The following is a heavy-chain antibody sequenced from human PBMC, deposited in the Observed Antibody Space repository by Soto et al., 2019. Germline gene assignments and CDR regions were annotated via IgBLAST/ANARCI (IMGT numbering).Heavy chain of an antibody. D-gene: IGHD1-7*01. Sequence: ASVKVSCKASGYTFTSYAMHWVRQAPGQRLEWMGWINAGNGNTKYSQKFQGRVTITRDTSASTAYMELSSLRSEDTAVYYCARDLLGITGTTYAFDIWGQGTMVT. CDR3: ARDLLGITGTTYAFDI. CDR1: GYTFTSYA. J-gene: IGHJ3*02. V-gene: IGHV1-3*01. CDR2: INAGNGNT.